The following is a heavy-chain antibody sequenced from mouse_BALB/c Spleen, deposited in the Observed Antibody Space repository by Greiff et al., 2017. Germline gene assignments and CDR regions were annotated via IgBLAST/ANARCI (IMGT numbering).Heavy chain of an antibody. CDR1: GYTFTSYW. CDR2: IDPSDSYT. V-gene: IGHV1-69*02. J-gene: IGHJ2*01. Sequence: QVQLQQPGAELVKPGASVKLSCKASGYTFTSYWMHWVKQRPGQGLEWIGEIDPSDSYTNYNQKFKGKATLTVDKSSSTAYMQLSSLTSEDSAVYYCARKNVMITYYFDYWGQGTTLTVSS. D-gene: IGHD2-4*01. CDR3: ARKNVMITYYFDY.